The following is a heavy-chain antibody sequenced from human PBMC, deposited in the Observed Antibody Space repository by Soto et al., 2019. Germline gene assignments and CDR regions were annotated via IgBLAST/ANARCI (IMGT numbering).Heavy chain of an antibody. CDR2: IYYSGST. Sequence: SETLSLTCTVSGGSISSGGYYWSWIRQHPGKGLEWIGYIYYSGSTYYNPSLKSRVTISVDTSKNQFSLKLSSVTAADTAVYYCAREYYDVLTGYYWFDPWGQGTLVTVSS. J-gene: IGHJ5*02. V-gene: IGHV4-31*03. CDR3: AREYYDVLTGYYWFDP. D-gene: IGHD3-9*01. CDR1: GGSISSGGYY.